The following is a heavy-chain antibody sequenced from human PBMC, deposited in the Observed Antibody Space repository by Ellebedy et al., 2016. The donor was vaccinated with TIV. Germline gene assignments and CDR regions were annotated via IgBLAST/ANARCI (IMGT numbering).Heavy chain of an antibody. V-gene: IGHV5-10-1*01. CDR3: ARHPYNWGTSN. D-gene: IGHD7-27*01. Sequence: GESLKISFNGSGYSFTTYWISWVRQMPGKGLEWMGRIDPSDSYTNYSPSFQGHVTISADKSISTAYLQWNSLKASDTAMYYCARHPYNWGTSNWGQGTLVTVSS. J-gene: IGHJ4*02. CDR2: IDPSDSYT. CDR1: GYSFTTYW.